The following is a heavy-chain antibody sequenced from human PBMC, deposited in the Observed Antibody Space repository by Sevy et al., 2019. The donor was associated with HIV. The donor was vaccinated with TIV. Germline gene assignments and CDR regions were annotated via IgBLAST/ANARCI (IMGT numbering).Heavy chain of an antibody. CDR1: GFTFSDYY. D-gene: IGHD3-22*01. CDR2: ISSSGSTI. CDR3: ARASGYYDSSGLPDY. Sequence: GGSLRLSCAASGFTFSDYYMSWIRQAPGKGLEWVSYISSSGSTIYYADSVKGRFTISRDNAKNSLYLQMNSLRAEDTAMYYCARASGYYDSSGLPDYWGQGTLVTVSS. J-gene: IGHJ4*02. V-gene: IGHV3-11*01.